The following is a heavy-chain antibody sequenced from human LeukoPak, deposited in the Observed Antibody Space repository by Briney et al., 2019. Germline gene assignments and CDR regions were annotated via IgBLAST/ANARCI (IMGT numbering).Heavy chain of an antibody. CDR1: GFKLIGYS. J-gene: IGHJ4*02. V-gene: IGHV3-48*04. CDR3: AKEGDNTGYRYFDD. D-gene: IGHD3-22*01. CDR2: INSSGGII. Sequence: GGSLRLSCAAPGFKLIGYSMNWVRQAPGEGLEWGSYINSSGGIIIYADSVKGRFTISRDNAKNSLYLQMNSLRAEDTAVYYCAKEGDNTGYRYFDDWGQGTLVTVSS.